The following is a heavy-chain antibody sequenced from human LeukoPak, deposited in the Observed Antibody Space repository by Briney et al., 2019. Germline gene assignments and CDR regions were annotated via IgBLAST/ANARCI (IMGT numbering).Heavy chain of an antibody. CDR1: GGSFSGYY. Sequence: ASETLSLTCAVYGGSFSGYYWNWIRQPPGKGLEWIGEINHSGSTNFNPSLKSRVTISVDTSKNQFSLKLSSVTAADTAVYYCARGTIAALSPWGQGTLVTVSS. CDR2: INHSGST. V-gene: IGHV4-34*01. J-gene: IGHJ5*02. CDR3: ARGTIAALSP. D-gene: IGHD6-6*01.